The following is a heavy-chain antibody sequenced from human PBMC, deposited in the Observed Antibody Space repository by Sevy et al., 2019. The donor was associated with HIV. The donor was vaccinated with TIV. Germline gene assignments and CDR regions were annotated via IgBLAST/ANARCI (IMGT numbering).Heavy chain of an antibody. Sequence: GGSLRLSCAASGFTLRTYAMNWVRQAPGKGLEWVSGISGSGGSTYYADSVKGRFTISRDNSKNTLYLQMNSLRAEDTAVYYCAKDYYDSRGYYPMDAFDIWGQGTMVTVSS. CDR3: AKDYYDSRGYYPMDAFDI. J-gene: IGHJ3*02. CDR1: GFTLRTYA. V-gene: IGHV3-23*01. D-gene: IGHD3-22*01. CDR2: ISGSGGST.